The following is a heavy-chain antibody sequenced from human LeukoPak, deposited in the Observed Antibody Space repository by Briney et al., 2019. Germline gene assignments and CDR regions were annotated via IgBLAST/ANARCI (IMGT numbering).Heavy chain of an antibody. Sequence: GGSLRLSCAASGLTFSSYAMSWVRQAPGKGLEWVSAISGSGGSAYYADSVKGRFTISRDNSKNTLYLQMNSLRAEDTAVYYCAKDVAAAGTGWFDPWGQGTLVTVSS. D-gene: IGHD6-13*01. CDR3: AKDVAAAGTGWFDP. V-gene: IGHV3-23*01. CDR1: GLTFSSYA. J-gene: IGHJ5*02. CDR2: ISGSGGSA.